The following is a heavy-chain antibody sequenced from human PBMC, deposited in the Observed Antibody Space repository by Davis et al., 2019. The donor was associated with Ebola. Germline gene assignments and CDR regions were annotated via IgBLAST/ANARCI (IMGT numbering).Heavy chain of an antibody. V-gene: IGHV3-53*01. Sequence: GESLKISCAASGLSVSSTYMTWVRQSPGKGLEWVSLTYSGGLTNYADSVRGRFTVSRDSSRNTLFLQMNTVRPEDPDVYYCASSFCGSECFYAFDHWGRGAAVTVSS. CDR2: TYSGGLT. J-gene: IGHJ3*01. CDR3: ASSFCGSECFYAFDH. D-gene: IGHD2-21*01. CDR1: GLSVSSTY.